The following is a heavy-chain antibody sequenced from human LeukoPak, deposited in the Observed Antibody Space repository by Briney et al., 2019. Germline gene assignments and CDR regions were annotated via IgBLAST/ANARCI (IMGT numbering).Heavy chain of an antibody. D-gene: IGHD4-17*01. Sequence: GGSLRLSCAASGFTFKNYAMYWVRQTPGKGLEWVRRIKSKPDGGTTDYAAPVKGRFTISRDDSKNTLYLQMNSLKTEDIAAYYCTTEPQDYGDPWDYWGQGTLVTVSS. CDR1: GFTFKNYA. CDR2: IKSKPDGGTT. CDR3: TTEPQDYGDPWDY. J-gene: IGHJ4*02. V-gene: IGHV3-15*01.